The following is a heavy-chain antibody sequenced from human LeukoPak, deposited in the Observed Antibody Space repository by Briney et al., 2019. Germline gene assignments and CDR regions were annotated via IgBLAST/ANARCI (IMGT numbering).Heavy chain of an antibody. CDR2: IYPGESDT. Sequence: GESLKISCKGSGYSFTSYWIGWVRQMPGKGLGWMGIIYPGESDTRYSPSFQGQVTISADKSICTAYLQWSSLKASDTAMYYCARQGNADYYDSSGYSDVFDIWGQGTMVTVSS. CDR1: GYSFTSYW. V-gene: IGHV5-51*01. CDR3: ARQGNADYYDSSGYSDVFDI. D-gene: IGHD3-22*01. J-gene: IGHJ3*02.